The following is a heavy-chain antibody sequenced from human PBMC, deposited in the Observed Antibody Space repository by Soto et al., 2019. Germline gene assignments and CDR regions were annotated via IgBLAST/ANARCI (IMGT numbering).Heavy chain of an antibody. Sequence: GGSLRLSCAASRFTFSSYAMSWVRQAPGKGLEWVSVISGSGGSTYYADSVKGRFTISRDNSKNTLYLQMNSLRAEDTAVYYCAKDHGYSYGLFDYWGQGTLVTVS. CDR3: AKDHGYSYGLFDY. J-gene: IGHJ4*02. D-gene: IGHD5-18*01. CDR2: ISGSGGST. CDR1: RFTFSSYA. V-gene: IGHV3-23*01.